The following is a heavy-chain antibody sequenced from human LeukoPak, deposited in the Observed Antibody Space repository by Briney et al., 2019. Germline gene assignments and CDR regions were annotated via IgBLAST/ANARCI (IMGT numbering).Heavy chain of an antibody. D-gene: IGHD2-21*02. J-gene: IGHJ6*02. CDR2: ISNSGYST. V-gene: IGHV3-21*01. CDR3: ARGGTARLYYYYGMDV. CDR1: GFTFSSYA. Sequence: GGSLRLSCAASGFTFSSYAMSWVRQAPGTGLEWVSAISNSGYSTYYADSVKGRFTISRDNAKNSLYLQMNSLRAEDTAVYYCARGGTARLYYYYGMDVWGQGTTVTVSS.